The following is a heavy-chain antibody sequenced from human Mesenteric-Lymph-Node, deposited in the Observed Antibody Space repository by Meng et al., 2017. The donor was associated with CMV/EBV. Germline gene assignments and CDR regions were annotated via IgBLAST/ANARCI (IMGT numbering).Heavy chain of an antibody. D-gene: IGHD3-3*01. CDR1: GGSISSNC. CDR3: ARWTEGIFGVTGDSEY. J-gene: IGHJ4*02. V-gene: IGHV4-59*01. CDR2: ICYSETT. Sequence: SETLSLTCIVSGGSISSNCWSWIRQPPGKGLEWIGYICYSETTSYKPSLESRVTISVDTPKNQFSLKLTSVTAADTAVYYCARWTEGIFGVTGDSEYWGQGTLVTVSS.